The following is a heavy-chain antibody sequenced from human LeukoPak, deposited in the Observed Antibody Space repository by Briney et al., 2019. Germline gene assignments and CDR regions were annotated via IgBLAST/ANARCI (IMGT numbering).Heavy chain of an antibody. D-gene: IGHD6-19*01. V-gene: IGHV3-23*01. CDR2: IRGSGGST. Sequence: GGSLRLSCVASGFTFSSYAMSWVRQAPGKGLEWVSGIRGSGGSTYYADSVKGRFTISRDNSKNTLFLQMNSLRAEDTAVYYCAKETYSSGWYPYFDYWGQGTLVTVSS. CDR1: GFTFSSYA. CDR3: AKETYSSGWYPYFDY. J-gene: IGHJ4*02.